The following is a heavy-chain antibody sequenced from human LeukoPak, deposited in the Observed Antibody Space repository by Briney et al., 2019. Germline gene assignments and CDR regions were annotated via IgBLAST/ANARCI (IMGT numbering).Heavy chain of an antibody. Sequence: SVKVSCKASGGTFSSYAISWVRQAPGQGLEWMGGIIPIFGTANYAQKFQGGVTITTNESTSTAYMELSSLRSEDTAVYYCARVTRGSSSALDYFDYWGQGTLVTVSS. J-gene: IGHJ4*02. D-gene: IGHD6-6*01. CDR2: IIPIFGTA. CDR1: GGTFSSYA. CDR3: ARVTRGSSSALDYFDY. V-gene: IGHV1-69*05.